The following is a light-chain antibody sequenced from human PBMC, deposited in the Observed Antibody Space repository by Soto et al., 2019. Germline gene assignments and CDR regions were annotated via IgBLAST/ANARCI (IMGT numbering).Light chain of an antibody. J-gene: IGKJ2*01. CDR1: QSLVSSNGNTY. Sequence: DVVMTQSPLSLPVTLGQPASISCRSSQSLVSSNGNTYLHWFQQRPGQSPRRLVYKVSNRDSGVPDRFSGSGSGTDITLNISRVEAEDVGVYYCMQGGHWPTFGQGTTLEIK. V-gene: IGKV2-30*01. CDR3: MQGGHWPT. CDR2: KVS.